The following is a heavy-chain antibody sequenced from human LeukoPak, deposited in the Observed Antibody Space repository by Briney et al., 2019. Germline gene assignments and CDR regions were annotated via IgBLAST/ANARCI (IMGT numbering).Heavy chain of an antibody. J-gene: IGHJ3*02. V-gene: IGHV4-30-4*08. CDR2: IYYSGST. D-gene: IGHD1-26*01. CDR1: GGSISSGDYY. Sequence: SQTLSLTCTVSGGSISSGDYYWSWIRQPPGKGLEWIGYIYYSGSTYYNPSLKSRVTISVDTSKNQFSLKLSSVTAADAAVYYCARDLASWELGAFDIWGQGTMVTVSS. CDR3: ARDLASWELGAFDI.